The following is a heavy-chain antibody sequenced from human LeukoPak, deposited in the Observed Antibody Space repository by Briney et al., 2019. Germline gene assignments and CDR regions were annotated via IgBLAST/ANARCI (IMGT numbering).Heavy chain of an antibody. J-gene: IGHJ4*02. V-gene: IGHV4-59*01. CDR2: IYYSGST. D-gene: IGHD5-12*01. CDR3: AREHPVAIAPDY. Sequence: SETLSLTCTVSGGSISSYYWSWIRQPPGKGLGWIGYIYYSGSTNYNPSLKSRVTISVDTSKNQFSLKLSSVTAADTAIYYCAREHPVAIAPDYWGQGTLVTVSS. CDR1: GGSISSYY.